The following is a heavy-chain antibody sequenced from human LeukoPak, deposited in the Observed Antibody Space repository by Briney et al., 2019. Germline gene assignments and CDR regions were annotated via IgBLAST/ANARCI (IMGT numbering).Heavy chain of an antibody. CDR2: ISSSSSYI. Sequence: GRSLRLSCAASGFTFSSYSMNWVRQAPGKGLEWVSSISSSSSYIYYADSVKGRFTISRDNAKNSLYLQMNSLRAEDTAVYYCARDDSTGIVGAAFDIWGQGTMVTVSS. J-gene: IGHJ3*02. CDR3: ARDDSTGIVGAAFDI. CDR1: GFTFSSYS. D-gene: IGHD1-26*01. V-gene: IGHV3-21*01.